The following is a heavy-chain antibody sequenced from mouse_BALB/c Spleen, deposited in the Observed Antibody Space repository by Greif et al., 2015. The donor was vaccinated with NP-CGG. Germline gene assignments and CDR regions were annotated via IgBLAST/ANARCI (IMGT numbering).Heavy chain of an antibody. CDR3: ARWDWYFDV. Sequence: VQLQQPGAELVKPGASVKLSCTASGFNIKDTYMHWVKQRPEQGLEWIGRIDPANGNTKYDPKFQGKATITADTSSNTAYLQLSSLTSEDTAVYYCARWDWYFDVWGAGTRVTVSS. CDR1: GFNIKDTY. J-gene: IGHJ1*01. CDR2: IDPANGNT. V-gene: IGHV14-3*02.